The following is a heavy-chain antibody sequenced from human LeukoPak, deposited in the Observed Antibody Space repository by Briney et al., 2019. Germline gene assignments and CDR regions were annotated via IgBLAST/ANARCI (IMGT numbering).Heavy chain of an antibody. J-gene: IGHJ4*02. D-gene: IGHD3-10*01. CDR3: ARDPEGVTPLDY. CDR1: GYIFTTYG. Sequence: ASVNVSCEASGYIFTTYGFAWVRQAPGQGLEWMGWIGALNGNTNYAQKFQGRVTMTTDTSTSTAYMELRSLTSDDTAMYYCARDPEGVTPLDYWGQGTLVTVSS. V-gene: IGHV1-18*01. CDR2: IGALNGNT.